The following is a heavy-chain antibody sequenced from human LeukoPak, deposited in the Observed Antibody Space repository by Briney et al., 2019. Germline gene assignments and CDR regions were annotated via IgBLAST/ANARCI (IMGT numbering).Heavy chain of an antibody. V-gene: IGHV3-23*01. CDR3: AELGITMIGGV. J-gene: IGHJ6*04. D-gene: IGHD3-10*02. CDR1: GLTFSNYA. Sequence: PGGSLRLSCAASGLTFSNYAMIWVRQAPGKGLEWVSSITGSGHNTFYADSVKGRFTISRDNAKNSLYLQMNSLRAEDTAVYYCAELGITMIGGVWGKGTTVTISS. CDR2: ITGSGHNT.